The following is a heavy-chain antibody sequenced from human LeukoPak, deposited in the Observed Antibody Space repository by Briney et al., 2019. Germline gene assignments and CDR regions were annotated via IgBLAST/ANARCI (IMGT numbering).Heavy chain of an antibody. J-gene: IGHJ5*02. CDR1: GFTFSDYY. CDR2: ISSSGSTI. V-gene: IGHV3-11*01. Sequence: GGSLRLSCEASGFTFSDYYMSWIRQAPGKGLEWVSYISSSGSTIYYADSVKGRFTISRDNAKNSLYLQMNSLRAEDTAVYYCARDSKVATILNWFDPWGQGTLVTVSS. D-gene: IGHD5-12*01. CDR3: ARDSKVATILNWFDP.